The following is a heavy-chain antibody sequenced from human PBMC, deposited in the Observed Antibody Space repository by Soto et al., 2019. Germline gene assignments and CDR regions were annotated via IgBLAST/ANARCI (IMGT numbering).Heavy chain of an antibody. J-gene: IGHJ4*02. CDR3: ERDPALNYDFWTAYKFDY. CDR2: ISYDGSNK. V-gene: IGHV3-30-3*01. CDR1: GFPFSSYA. Sequence: GGSLRLSCAASGFPFSSYAMHWVRQSPGKGLEWVAVISYDGSNKYYADSVKGRFTISRDNSKNTLYLQMNSLRAEDTAVYYCERDPALNYDFWTAYKFDYWGQGTLVTVSS. D-gene: IGHD3-3*01.